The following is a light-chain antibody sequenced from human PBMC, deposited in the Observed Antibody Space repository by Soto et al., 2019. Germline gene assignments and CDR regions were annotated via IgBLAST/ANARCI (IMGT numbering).Light chain of an antibody. CDR2: EVS. CDR3: MQSTQLPPT. CDR1: QSLLHITGETF. Sequence: DVVMTQTPLSLSVAPGQPASISCKSSQSLLHITGETFLFWYLQKPGQSPQLLIYEVSTRVSGVPDRFSGSGSGTDFTLESSRVETDDVGIYYCMQSTQLPPTLGQGTRLGIE. V-gene: IGKV2D-29*02. J-gene: IGKJ5*01.